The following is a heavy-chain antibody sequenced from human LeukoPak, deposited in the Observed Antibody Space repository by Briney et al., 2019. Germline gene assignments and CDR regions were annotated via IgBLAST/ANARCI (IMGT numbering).Heavy chain of an antibody. J-gene: IGHJ5*02. CDR3: TRLSHVAGAPKVSWFDP. CDR2: IYHSGTT. V-gene: IGHV4-38-2*02. Sequence: KASEPLSLTCTVSAYSISNGFLWGWIRQPPGKGLEWIGSIYHSGTTYYNPSLKSRVTMSVDTSKNQFSLKLSAVTAADTAVYYCTRLSHVAGAPKVSWFDPWGQGTLVTVSS. D-gene: IGHD1-26*01. CDR1: AYSISNGFL.